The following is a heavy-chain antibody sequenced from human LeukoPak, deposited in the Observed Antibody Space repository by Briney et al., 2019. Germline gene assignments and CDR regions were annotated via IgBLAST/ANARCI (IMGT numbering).Heavy chain of an antibody. CDR2: IYPGDSDT. J-gene: IGHJ6*03. CDR3: ARHNSRSSSTVPHYMDV. V-gene: IGHV5-51*01. CDR1: GYKLTNNW. D-gene: IGHD2-2*01. Sequence: RGESLKISCKISGYKLTNNWIGWVRQVPGKGLEWMGIIYPGDSDTRYSPSFQGQVTISADKSISTAYLQWSSLKASDTAMYYCARHNSRSSSTVPHYMDVWGKGTTVSVSS.